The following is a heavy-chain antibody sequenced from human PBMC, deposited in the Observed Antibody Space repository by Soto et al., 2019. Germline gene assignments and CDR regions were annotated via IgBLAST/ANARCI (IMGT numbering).Heavy chain of an antibody. CDR2: ISYDGSNK. Sequence: QVQLVESGGGVVQPGRSLRLSCAASGFTFSSYGMHWVRQAPGKGLEWVAVISYDGSNKYYADSVKGRFTISRDNSKNTLYLQMNSLRAEDTAVYYCAKDQGGVVVVVANFDYWGQGALVTVSS. J-gene: IGHJ4*02. V-gene: IGHV3-30*18. CDR1: GFTFSSYG. CDR3: AKDQGGVVVVVANFDY. D-gene: IGHD2-15*01.